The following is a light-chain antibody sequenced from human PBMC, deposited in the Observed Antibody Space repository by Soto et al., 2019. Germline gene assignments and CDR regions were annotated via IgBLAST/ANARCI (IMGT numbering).Light chain of an antibody. CDR1: SSDVGGYNY. CDR3: SSYTSSGTYV. CDR2: DAS. V-gene: IGLV2-14*01. J-gene: IGLJ1*01. Sequence: QSALAQPASVSGSPGQSITISCTGTSSDVGGYNYVSWYQQHPGKAPKVMIYDASNRPSGVSNRFSGSKSVNTASLTISGLQSEDEADYFCSSYTSSGTYVFGTGTKLTVL.